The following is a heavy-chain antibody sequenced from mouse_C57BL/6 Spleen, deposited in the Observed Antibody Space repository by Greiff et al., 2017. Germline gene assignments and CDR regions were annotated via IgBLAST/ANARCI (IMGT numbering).Heavy chain of an antibody. CDR2: IDPANGNT. CDR1: GFNIKNTY. J-gene: IGHJ4*01. V-gene: IGHV14-3*01. CDR3: ASFYDYPRARDY. Sequence: VQLQQSVAELVRPGASVKLSCTASGFNIKNTYMHWVKQRPEQGLEWIGRIDPANGNTKYAPKFQGKATITADTSSTTASLQLSSRTSEDAAIYYYASFYDYPRARDYWGQGTSVTVSS. D-gene: IGHD2-4*01.